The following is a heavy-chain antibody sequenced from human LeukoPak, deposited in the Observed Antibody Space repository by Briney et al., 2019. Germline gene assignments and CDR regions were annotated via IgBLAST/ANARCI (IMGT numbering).Heavy chain of an antibody. CDR2: IYSIGFGGNT. V-gene: IGHV3-53*01. CDR1: GFTVSGSF. J-gene: IGHJ4*02. Sequence: SGGSLRLSCAAPGFTVSGSFMSWVRQAPGKGLEWVATIYSIGFGGNTYYGDSVKGRFTISRDNSKNTVYLQMNTLRAEDKAVYYCAREMGGAQHCFDYWGQGTLVTVSS. CDR3: AREMGGAQHCFDY. D-gene: IGHD1-26*01.